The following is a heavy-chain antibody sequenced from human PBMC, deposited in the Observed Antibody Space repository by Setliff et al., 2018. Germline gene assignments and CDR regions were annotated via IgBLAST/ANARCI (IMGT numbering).Heavy chain of an antibody. J-gene: IGHJ3*02. D-gene: IGHD3-22*01. CDR3: ARSGYYSIDAFDI. Sequence: TSETLSLTCTVSGGSISGGGYYWSWIRQHPRKGLEWIGYIYYSGSTNYTPSLKSRVTLSVDTSRNHFSLKLNSVTAADTAVYYCARSGYYSIDAFDIWGQGTMVT. CDR1: GGSISGGGYY. V-gene: IGHV4-31*03. CDR2: IYYSGST.